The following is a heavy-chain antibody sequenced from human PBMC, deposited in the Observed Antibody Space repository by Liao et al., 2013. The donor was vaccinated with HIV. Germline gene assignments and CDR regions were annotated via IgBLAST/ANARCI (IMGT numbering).Heavy chain of an antibody. J-gene: IGHJ4*02. Sequence: QPQLQESGPGLVKPSETLSLTCTVSGDSISSSSYHWGWIRQPPGKGLEWIGSIYFSGSTYDNPPLKSRVTISIDTSKSQFSLQLTSVTAADTAVYYCTRATVTPSTRAPDYWGQGTLVTVSS. V-gene: IGHV4-39*07. CDR3: TRATVTPSTRAPDY. CDR1: GDSISSSSYH. CDR2: IYFSGST. D-gene: IGHD4-17*01.